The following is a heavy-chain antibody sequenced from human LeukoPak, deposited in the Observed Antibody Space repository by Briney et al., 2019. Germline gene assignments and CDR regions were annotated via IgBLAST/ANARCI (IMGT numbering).Heavy chain of an antibody. CDR3: ARGTAITAGIDF. CDR2: INPEGAST. J-gene: IGHJ4*02. Sequence: GGSLRLSCTASGFAFSTYWMFWVRQAPGKGLVWVSQINPEGASTTYGDPAKGRFTASRDNAKNALHLQMNSLRVDDTAVYYCARGTAITAGIDFWGQGTLVTVSS. V-gene: IGHV3-74*01. D-gene: IGHD6-19*01. CDR1: GFAFSTYW.